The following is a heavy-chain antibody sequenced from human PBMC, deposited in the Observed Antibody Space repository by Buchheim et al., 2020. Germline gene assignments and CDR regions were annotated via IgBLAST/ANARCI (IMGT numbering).Heavy chain of an antibody. V-gene: IGHV3-23*01. Sequence: EVQLLESGGGLVQPGGSMRLSCAASGFTFSTHAMSWVRQAPGKGLEWVSGISATGGTTYYADSVKGRFTISRDNSKNTLYLQMNSLRAEDTAVYYCARGRITIFGVVKESDYWGQGTL. CDR2: ISATGGTT. CDR1: GFTFSTHA. CDR3: ARGRITIFGVVKESDY. J-gene: IGHJ4*02. D-gene: IGHD3-3*01.